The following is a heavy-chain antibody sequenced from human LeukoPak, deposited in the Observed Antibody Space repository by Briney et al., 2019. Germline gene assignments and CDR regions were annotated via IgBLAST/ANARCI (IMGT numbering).Heavy chain of an antibody. D-gene: IGHD3-3*01. V-gene: IGHV4-39*01. CDR2: IYYSGST. J-gene: IGHJ5*02. CDR3: ARRITIFGVVIRAWFDP. Sequence: KPSETLSLTCTVSGGSISSSSYYWGWIRQPPGKGLEWIGSIYYSGSTYYNPSLKSRVTISVDTSKNQFSQKLSSVTAADTAVYYCARRITIFGVVIRAWFDPWGQGTLVTVSS. CDR1: GGSISSSSYY.